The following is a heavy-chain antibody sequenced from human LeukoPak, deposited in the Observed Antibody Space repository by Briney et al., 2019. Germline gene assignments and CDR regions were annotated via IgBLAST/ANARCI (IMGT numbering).Heavy chain of an antibody. Sequence: SETQSLTCTVSGDSSSNNYWTWIRQSPGKGLEWIGYFYYTGSTNYNPSLQSRVTMSVDTSKNQFSLELSSVTSADTAVYYCAQSSGRYLDNWGQGILVTVSS. CDR3: AQSSGRYLDN. CDR2: FYYTGST. D-gene: IGHD6-19*01. CDR1: GDSSSNNY. V-gene: IGHV4-59*01. J-gene: IGHJ4*02.